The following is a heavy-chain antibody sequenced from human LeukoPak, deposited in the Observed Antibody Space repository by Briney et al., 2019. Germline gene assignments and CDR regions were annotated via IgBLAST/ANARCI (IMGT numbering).Heavy chain of an antibody. CDR1: GFTVSSNY. CDR2: IYSGGST. CDR3: ARDDYGETFDY. D-gene: IGHD4-17*01. J-gene: IGHJ4*02. V-gene: IGHV3-53*01. Sequence: GGSLRLSCVVSGFTVSSNYMSWVRQAPGKGLEWVSVIYSGGSTYSADSVRGRFTISRDNSKNTLYLQMNSLRVEDTAVYYCARDDYGETFDYWGQGTLVTVSS.